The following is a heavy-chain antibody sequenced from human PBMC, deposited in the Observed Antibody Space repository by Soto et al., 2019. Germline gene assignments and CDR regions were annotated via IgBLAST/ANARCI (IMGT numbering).Heavy chain of an antibody. CDR3: ARRYAGNFDY. CDR1: GGSISSYY. J-gene: IGHJ4*02. Sequence: QVQLQASGPGLVKPSETLSLTCTVSGGSISSYYWSWIRQPPGKGLEWIGYIYYSGSTNYNPSLKSRVTLSVDTSKNQFSLKLSSVTAADTAVYYCARRYAGNFDYWGQGTLVTVSS. CDR2: IYYSGST. V-gene: IGHV4-59*01. D-gene: IGHD2-8*01.